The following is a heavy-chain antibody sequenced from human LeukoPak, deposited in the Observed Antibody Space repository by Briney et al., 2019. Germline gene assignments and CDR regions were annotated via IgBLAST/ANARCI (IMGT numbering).Heavy chain of an antibody. CDR1: GASMSSSSFY. Sequence: PSETLSLTCTVSGASMSSSSFYWGWIRQPPGKGLEWIGSIYYSGTTNYNPSLRSRVTISVDTSKNQFSLKLTSVTAADTAVYYCARHYRGTYRLMDYWGQGILVTVSS. CDR2: IYYSGTT. D-gene: IGHD1-26*01. J-gene: IGHJ4*02. V-gene: IGHV4-39*01. CDR3: ARHYRGTYRLMDY.